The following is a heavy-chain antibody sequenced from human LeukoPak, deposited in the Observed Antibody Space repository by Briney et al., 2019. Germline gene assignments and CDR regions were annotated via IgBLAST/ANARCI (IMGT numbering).Heavy chain of an antibody. CDR3: ARGGQQWLRAGDYFDY. Sequence: SETLSLTCAVYGGSFSGYYSSWIRQPPGKGLEWIGEINHSGSTNYNPSLKSRVTISVDTSKNQFSLKLSSVTAADTAVYYCARGGQQWLRAGDYFDYWGQGTLVTVSS. J-gene: IGHJ4*02. CDR1: GGSFSGYY. D-gene: IGHD6-19*01. V-gene: IGHV4-34*01. CDR2: INHSGST.